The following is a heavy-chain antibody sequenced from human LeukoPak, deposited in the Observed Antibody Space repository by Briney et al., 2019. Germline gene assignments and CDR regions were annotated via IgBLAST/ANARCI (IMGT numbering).Heavy chain of an antibody. CDR1: GVSIRSGGYY. V-gene: IGHV4-61*02. CDR2: VYTSGST. J-gene: IGHJ5*02. Sequence: KPSETLSLTCTVSGVSIRSGGYYSGWGRQPPGRGLGWVVRVYTSGSTNYNPSLKSRVTISVDTSKNQFSLKLSSVTAADTAVYYCARERGYSYSNWFDPWGQGTLVTVSS. D-gene: IGHD5-18*01. CDR3: ARERGYSYSNWFDP.